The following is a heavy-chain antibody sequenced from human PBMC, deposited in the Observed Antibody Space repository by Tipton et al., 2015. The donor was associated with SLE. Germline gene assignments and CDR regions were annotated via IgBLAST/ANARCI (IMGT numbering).Heavy chain of an antibody. CDR2: IYYSGST. CDR3: ARAPRLGAFDI. J-gene: IGHJ3*02. D-gene: IGHD6-19*01. CDR1: GGSISSYY. Sequence: TLSLTCTVSGGSISSYYWSWIRQPPGKGLEWIGYIYYSGSTNYNPSLKSRVTISVDTSKNQFSLKRSSVTAADTAVYYCARAPRLGAFDIWGQGTMVTVSS. V-gene: IGHV4-59*08.